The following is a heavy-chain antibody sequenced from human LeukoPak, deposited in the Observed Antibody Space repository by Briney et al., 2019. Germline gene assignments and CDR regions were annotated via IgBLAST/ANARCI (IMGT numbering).Heavy chain of an antibody. Sequence: GGSLRLSCAASGFSFSGYGMHWVRQAPGKGLEWVAFIRYDGSNEYYADSVKGRFTISRDNAKNSLYLQMNSLRAEDTAVYYCARGAGYCSSTNCHLWFDYWGQGALVTVSS. D-gene: IGHD2-2*01. CDR2: IRYDGSNE. CDR1: GFSFSGYG. J-gene: IGHJ4*02. V-gene: IGHV3-30*02. CDR3: ARGAGYCSSTNCHLWFDY.